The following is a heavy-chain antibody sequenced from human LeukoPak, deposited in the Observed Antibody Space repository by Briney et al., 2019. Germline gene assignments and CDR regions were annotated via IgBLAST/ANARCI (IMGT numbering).Heavy chain of an antibody. J-gene: IGHJ6*02. Sequence: PSETLSLTCTVSGGSISANYWIWMRQPAGKGLEYIGRIYSSGSTNYNPSLKSRVTMSVDTSKNQFSLKLSSVTAADTAVYYCVRQYSSGWTYYYGMDVWGQGTTVTVSS. CDR3: VRQYSSGWTYYYGMDV. CDR2: IYSSGST. D-gene: IGHD6-19*01. CDR1: GGSISANY. V-gene: IGHV4-4*07.